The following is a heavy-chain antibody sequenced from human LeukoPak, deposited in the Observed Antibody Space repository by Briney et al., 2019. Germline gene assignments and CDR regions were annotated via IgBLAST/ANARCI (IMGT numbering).Heavy chain of an antibody. CDR1: GYTFTGYY. Sequence: ASVKVSCKASGYTFTGYYMHWIRQAPGQGLEWMGLINPNTGFTKYVQKFQGRVTMTGDKSIGLAYMELNRLGSEDTAVYYCARAMRRGDRFAWGYWGQGTLVTVSS. CDR3: ARAMRRGDRFAWGY. V-gene: IGHV1-2*02. CDR2: INPNTGFT. J-gene: IGHJ4*02. D-gene: IGHD3-16*01.